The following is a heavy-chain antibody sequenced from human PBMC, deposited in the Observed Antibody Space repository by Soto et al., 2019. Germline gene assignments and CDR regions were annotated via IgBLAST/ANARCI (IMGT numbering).Heavy chain of an antibody. J-gene: IGHJ4*02. V-gene: IGHV3-23*01. Sequence: PGGSLRLSCAASGFTFSNFAMTWVRQAPGAGLEWVSSISGTDDYTYYADSVKGRFTISRDNARDTLSLHLNTLKPEDTAVYHCAKDRVGGTFYTPLGFWGQGTLVTVSS. D-gene: IGHD1-7*01. CDR1: GFTFSNFA. CDR3: AKDRVGGTFYTPLGF. CDR2: ISGTDDYT.